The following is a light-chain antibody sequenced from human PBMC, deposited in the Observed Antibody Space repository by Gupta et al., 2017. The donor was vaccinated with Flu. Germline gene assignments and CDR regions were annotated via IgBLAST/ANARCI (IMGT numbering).Light chain of an antibody. CDR2: EVS. V-gene: IGKV2-30*01. CDR3: MQGSRWPWA. J-gene: IGKJ1*01. CDR1: EGLVYSDGQIY. Sequence: DVVMTQSPLSLPVTLGQPASISCRSSEGLVYSDGQIYLHWFQERPGQSPRRLIYEVSHRESGVPDRFSGSGSGTDFTLKISRVEAEDVGVYYCMQGSRWPWAFGQGTKVEIK.